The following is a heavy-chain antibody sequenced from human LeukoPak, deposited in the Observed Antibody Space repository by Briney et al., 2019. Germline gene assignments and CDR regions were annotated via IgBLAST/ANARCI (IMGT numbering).Heavy chain of an antibody. CDR3: AKDISRVEDSPGAFDI. D-gene: IGHD3-3*01. CDR1: GFTFDDYA. J-gene: IGHJ3*02. Sequence: GGSLRLSCAASGFTFDDYAMHWVRQAPGKGLEWVSGISWNSGSIGYADSVRGRFTISRDNAKNSLYLQMNSLRAEDMALYYCAKDISRVEDSPGAFDIWGQGTMVTVSS. CDR2: ISWNSGSI. V-gene: IGHV3-9*03.